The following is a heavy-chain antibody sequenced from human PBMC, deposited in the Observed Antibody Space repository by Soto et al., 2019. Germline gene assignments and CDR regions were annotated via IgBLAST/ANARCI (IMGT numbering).Heavy chain of an antibody. CDR2: ISAHNGNT. CDR1: GYAFTTYG. CDR3: ARGRYGDY. D-gene: IGHD1-1*01. V-gene: IGHV1-18*01. J-gene: IGHJ4*02. Sequence: QVHLVQSGAEVKKPGASVKVTCKGSGYAFTTYGITWVRQAPGQGLEWMGWISAHNGNTNYAQKLQGRVTVTRDTSRSTAYMELRSLRSGDTAVYYCARGRYGDYWGQGARVNVSS.